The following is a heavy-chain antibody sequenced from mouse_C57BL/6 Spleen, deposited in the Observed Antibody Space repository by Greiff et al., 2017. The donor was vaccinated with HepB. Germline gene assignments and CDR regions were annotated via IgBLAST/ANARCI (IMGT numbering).Heavy chain of an antibody. V-gene: IGHV1-82*01. CDR2: IYPGDGDT. CDR3: ALYGSSTRSYWYFEV. CDR1: GYAFSSSW. J-gene: IGHJ1*03. D-gene: IGHD1-1*01. Sequence: QVQLQQSGPELVKPGASVKISCKASGYAFSSSWMNWVKQRPGKGLEWIGRIYPGDGDTNYNGKFKGKATLTADKTSSTAYMTLSSLTSEDSAVYFCALYGSSTRSYWYFEVWGTGTTVTVSS.